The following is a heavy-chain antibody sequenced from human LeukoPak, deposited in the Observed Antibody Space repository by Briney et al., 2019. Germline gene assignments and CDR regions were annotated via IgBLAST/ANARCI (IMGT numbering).Heavy chain of an antibody. CDR2: IYYSGST. J-gene: IGHJ4*02. Sequence: SSETLSLTCTVSGGSIRSYYWSWIRQPPGRGLEWIGYIYYSGSTNYNPSLKSRVTISVDTSKNQFSLKLSSVTAADTAVDYWARDLGRGVAAAGTGYWGQGTLVTVSS. V-gene: IGHV4-59*01. CDR3: ARDLGRGVAAAGTGY. D-gene: IGHD6-13*01. CDR1: GGSIRSYY.